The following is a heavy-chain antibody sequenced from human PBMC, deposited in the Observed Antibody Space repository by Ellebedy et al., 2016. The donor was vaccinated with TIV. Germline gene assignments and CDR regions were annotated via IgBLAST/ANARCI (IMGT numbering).Heavy chain of an antibody. Sequence: KVSCKGSGYSFSSYWIGWVRQMPGKGLEWMGIIYPGDSDTRYSPSFQGQVTISADKSINTAFLHWSSLQASDTAVYYCARPSAGAFDYWGQGTLVTVSS. D-gene: IGHD3-10*01. CDR1: GYSFSSYW. V-gene: IGHV5-51*01. CDR2: IYPGDSDT. J-gene: IGHJ4*02. CDR3: ARPSAGAFDY.